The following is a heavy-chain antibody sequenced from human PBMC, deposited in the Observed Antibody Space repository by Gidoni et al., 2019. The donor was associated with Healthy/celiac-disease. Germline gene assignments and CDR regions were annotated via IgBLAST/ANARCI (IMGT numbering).Heavy chain of an antibody. CDR3: AKGNTPTVTTSAFDI. CDR2: ISWDGGST. V-gene: IGHV3-43*01. J-gene: IGHJ3*02. CDR1: GFTFADYT. Sequence: EVQLVESGGVVVQPGGSLRLSCAASGFTFADYTMHWVRQAPGKGLEWVSLISWDGGSTYYADSVKGRFTISRDNSKNSLYLQMNSLRTEDTALYYCAKGNTPTVTTSAFDIWGQGTMVTVSS. D-gene: IGHD4-17*01.